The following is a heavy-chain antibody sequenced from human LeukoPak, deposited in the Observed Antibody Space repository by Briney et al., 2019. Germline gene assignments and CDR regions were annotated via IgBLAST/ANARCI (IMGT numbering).Heavy chain of an antibody. CDR1: GFTFSDYY. V-gene: IGHV3-11*06. D-gene: IGHD6-13*01. Sequence: PGGSLRLSCAASGFTFSDYYMSWIRQAPGKGLEWVSYISSSSSYTNYADSVKGRFTISRDNAKNSLYLQMNSLRAEDTAVYYCARGPPWWEQQPVMYFDYWGQGTLVTVSS. CDR2: ISSSSSYT. J-gene: IGHJ4*02. CDR3: ARGPPWWEQQPVMYFDY.